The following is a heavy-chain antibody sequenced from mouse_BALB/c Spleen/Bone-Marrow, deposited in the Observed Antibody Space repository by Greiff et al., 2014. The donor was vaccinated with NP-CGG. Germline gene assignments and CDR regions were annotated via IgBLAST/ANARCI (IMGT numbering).Heavy chain of an antibody. Sequence: EVQLQQSGPELVKPGASVKISCKASGYTFTDYNMHWVKQSHGNSLEWIGYIYPYNGGTGYNQKFKSKATLTVDNSSSTAYMELRILTSEDSAVYYCAREDYDYGWGFDYWGQGTTLTVSS. CDR3: AREDYDYGWGFDY. J-gene: IGHJ2*01. V-gene: IGHV1S29*02. D-gene: IGHD2-4*01. CDR1: GYTFTDYN. CDR2: IYPYNGGT.